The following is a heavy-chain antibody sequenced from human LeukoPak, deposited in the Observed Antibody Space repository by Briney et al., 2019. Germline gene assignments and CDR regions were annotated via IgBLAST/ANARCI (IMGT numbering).Heavy chain of an antibody. D-gene: IGHD6-13*01. CDR1: GFTFDDYA. CDR3: AKDVGGYSSSGGDAFDI. Sequence: GGSLRLSCAASGFTFDDYAMHWVRQAPGKGLEWVSGISWNSGSIGYADSVKGRFTIYRDNAKNSLYLQMNSLRAEDTALYYCAKDVGGYSSSGGDAFDIWGQGTMVTVSS. V-gene: IGHV3-9*01. CDR2: ISWNSGSI. J-gene: IGHJ3*02.